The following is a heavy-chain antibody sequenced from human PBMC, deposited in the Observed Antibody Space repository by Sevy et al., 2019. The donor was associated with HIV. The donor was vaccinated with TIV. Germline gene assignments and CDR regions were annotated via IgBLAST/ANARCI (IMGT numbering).Heavy chain of an antibody. V-gene: IGHV3-33*06. CDR1: GFTFNIYG. D-gene: IGHD6-19*01. CDR3: AKDDAAYSSAWTFPDY. J-gene: IGHJ4*02. Sequence: GGYLRLSCAASGFTFNIYGMHWVRQAPGKGLEWVAVIWYDASKKYHADTVKGRFIRSRDNSKNTLYLQMNSLRAEDSAVYYCAKDDAAYSSAWTFPDYWGQGTLVTVSS. CDR2: IWYDASKK.